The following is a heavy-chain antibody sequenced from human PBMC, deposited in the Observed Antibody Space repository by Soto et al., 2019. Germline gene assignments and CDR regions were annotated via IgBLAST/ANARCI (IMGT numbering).Heavy chain of an antibody. V-gene: IGHV1-18*01. CDR3: ARGGSGSYIDY. CDR2: ISGYDGNT. D-gene: IGHD3-22*01. Sequence: HVQLVQSEPEVKKPGASVKVSCKASGYTFRSYGINWARQAPGQGLEWMGWISGYDGNTNYAQTFQGRVTLTTDTSTTTAYMELRSLRSDDTAVYYCARGGSGSYIDYWGRGALVTVSS. J-gene: IGHJ4*02. CDR1: GYTFRSYG.